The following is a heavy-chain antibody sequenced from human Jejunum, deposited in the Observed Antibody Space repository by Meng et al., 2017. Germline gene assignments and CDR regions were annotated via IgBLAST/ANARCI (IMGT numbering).Heavy chain of an antibody. CDR2: IHYSGST. D-gene: IGHD6-19*01. CDR3: ARGNGWHDY. CDR1: SASMNPYY. Sequence: QVKLKESAHGLVKPSETLSLTCTVSSASMNPYYWSWIRQPPGKGLEWIGYIHYSGSTDYNPSLQSRLTISVDTSKNHFSLKLMSVTAADTAVYYCARGNGWHDYWGQGTLVTVSS. V-gene: IGHV4-59*01. J-gene: IGHJ4*02.